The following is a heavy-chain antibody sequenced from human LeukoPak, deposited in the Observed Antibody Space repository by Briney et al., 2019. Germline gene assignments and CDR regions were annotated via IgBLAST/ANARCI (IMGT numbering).Heavy chain of an antibody. V-gene: IGHV3-23*01. CDR1: GFTFSSYA. CDR2: LSGSGSNT. D-gene: IGHD4-11*01. CDR3: AKDRRPTTVVTYPSD. J-gene: IGHJ4*02. Sequence: PGGSLRLSCAASGFTFSSYAMSWVRQAPGKWLEWVSALSGSGSNTYYADSVKGRFTISRDNSKNTLYLQMNSLRAEDTAVYYCAKDRRPTTVVTYPSDWGQGTLVTVSS.